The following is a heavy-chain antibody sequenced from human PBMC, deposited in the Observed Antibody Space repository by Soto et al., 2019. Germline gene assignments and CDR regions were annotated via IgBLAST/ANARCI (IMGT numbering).Heavy chain of an antibody. J-gene: IGHJ4*02. CDR1: GVSISSGGYT. CDR2: IYHSGST. Sequence: PSETLSLTCAVSGVSISSGGYTWIWIRQPPGKGLELIGYIYHSGSTDYITSLKSRVTISVDRSKNQLSLKLSSVNAADTAVYYCARAGGGYYYGSGNFDYWGQGTLVTVSS. D-gene: IGHD3-10*01. CDR3: ARAGGGYYYGSGNFDY. V-gene: IGHV4-30-2*01.